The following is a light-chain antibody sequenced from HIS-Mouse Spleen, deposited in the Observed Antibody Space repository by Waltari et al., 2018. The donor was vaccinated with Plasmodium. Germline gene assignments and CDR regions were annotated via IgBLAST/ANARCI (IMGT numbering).Light chain of an antibody. CDR3: SSYTSSSTQV. V-gene: IGLV2-14*01. CDR1: SSDVGGYNY. CDR2: EVS. Sequence: QSALTQPASVSGSPGQSITISCTGPSSDVGGYNYVSWYQQHPGKAPKLMIYEVSNRPSGGSNRFSGSKSGNTASLTIPGLQAEDEADYYCSSYTSSSTQVVGGGTKLTVL. J-gene: IGLJ2*01.